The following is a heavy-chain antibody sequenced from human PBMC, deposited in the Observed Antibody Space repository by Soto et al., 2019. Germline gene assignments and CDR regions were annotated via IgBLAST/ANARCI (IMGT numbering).Heavy chain of an antibody. CDR3: AKVPSTHCSSTSCYTDYYYYYYMYV. Sequence: EVQLLESGGGLVQPGGSLRLSCAASGCTFSSYAMSWVRQAPGKGLEWVSAISGSGGSTYYADSVKGRFTISRDNSKNSLYLQMNSMRAEDTAVYYCAKVPSTHCSSTSCYTDYYYYYYMYVWGKGTTVTVSS. CDR1: GCTFSSYA. V-gene: IGHV3-23*01. D-gene: IGHD2-2*02. CDR2: ISGSGGST. J-gene: IGHJ6*03.